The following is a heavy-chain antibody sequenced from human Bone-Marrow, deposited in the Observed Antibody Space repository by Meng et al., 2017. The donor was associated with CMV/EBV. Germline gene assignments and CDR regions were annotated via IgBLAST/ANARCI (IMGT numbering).Heavy chain of an antibody. Sequence: GGSLRLSCAASGITFTFSNSWMSWVRQAPGKGLEWVGHIKSKADGGTTDYAAPVKGRFTISRDDSKNTVYLQMKSLKAEDTAVYYCSTASAYWAQGTLVTVSS. CDR2: IKSKADGGTT. D-gene: IGHD1-26*01. V-gene: IGHV3-15*01. J-gene: IGHJ4*02. CDR1: GITFTFSNSW. CDR3: STASAY.